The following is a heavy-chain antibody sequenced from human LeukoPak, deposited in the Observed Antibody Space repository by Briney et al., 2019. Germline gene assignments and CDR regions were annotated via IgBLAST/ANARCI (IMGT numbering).Heavy chain of an antibody. CDR2: INGDGTST. D-gene: IGHD6-6*01. V-gene: IGHV3-74*01. CDR1: GFTFSSYW. J-gene: IGHJ4*02. Sequence: GGSLRLSCAASGFTFSSYWMSWVRQAPGKGLVWVSRINGDGTSTSYADSVKDRFTISRDNAKNSLYLQMNSLRVEDTAVYYCARGGAARPDFWGQGTLVTVSS. CDR3: ARGGAARPDF.